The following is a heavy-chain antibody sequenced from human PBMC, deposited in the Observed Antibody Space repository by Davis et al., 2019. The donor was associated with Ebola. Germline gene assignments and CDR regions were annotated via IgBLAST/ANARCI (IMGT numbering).Heavy chain of an antibody. J-gene: IGHJ5*02. V-gene: IGHV3-21*01. Sequence: VILGGSLRLSCAASGFTFSSYSMNWVRQAPGKGLEWVSSISSSSSYIYYADSVKGRFTISRDNAKNSLYLQMNSLRDWDGRGWFDPWGQGTLVTVSS. CDR3: P. D-gene: IGHD3-10*01. CDR1: GFTFSSYS. CDR2: ISSSSSYI.